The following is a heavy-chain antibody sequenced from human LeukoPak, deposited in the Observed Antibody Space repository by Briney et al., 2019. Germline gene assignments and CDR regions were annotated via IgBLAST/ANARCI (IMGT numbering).Heavy chain of an antibody. V-gene: IGHV3-7*04. CDR2: INQDGGER. CDR1: GFTFSTYW. Sequence: GGSLRLSCAASGFTFSTYWMTWVRQAPGKGLEWVANINQDGGERHHVDSVRGRFTISRDNAKNSLFRQMNSLRVEDTAVYYCVRDMDVWGQGTTVTVSS. CDR3: VRDMDV. J-gene: IGHJ6*02.